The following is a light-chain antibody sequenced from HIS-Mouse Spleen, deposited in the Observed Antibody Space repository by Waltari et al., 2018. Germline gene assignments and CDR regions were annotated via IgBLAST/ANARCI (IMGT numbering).Light chain of an antibody. CDR1: NLGSKS. CDR2: DDS. Sequence: SYVLTQPPSVSVAPGKTARITCGGNNLGSKSVHGYQQQPGQAPALVVYDDSDRPSGIPERFSGSNSGNTATLTISRVEAGDEADYYCQVWDSSSDHVVFGGGTKLTVL. CDR3: QVWDSSSDHVV. V-gene: IGLV3-21*03. J-gene: IGLJ2*01.